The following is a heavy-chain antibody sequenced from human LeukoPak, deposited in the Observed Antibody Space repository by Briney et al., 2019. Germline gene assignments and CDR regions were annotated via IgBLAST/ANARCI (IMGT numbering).Heavy chain of an antibody. CDR2: ISYDGSNK. CDR3: AKDGVTIFGVVIPYYYYYMDV. V-gene: IGHV3-30*18. D-gene: IGHD3-3*01. CDR1: GFTFTTYG. Sequence: GGSLRLSCAVSGFTFTTYGMHWVRQAPGKGLEWVAVISYDGSNKYYADSVKGRFTISRDNSKNTLYLQMNSLRAEDTAVYYCAKDGVTIFGVVIPYYYYYMDVWGKGTTVTVSS. J-gene: IGHJ6*03.